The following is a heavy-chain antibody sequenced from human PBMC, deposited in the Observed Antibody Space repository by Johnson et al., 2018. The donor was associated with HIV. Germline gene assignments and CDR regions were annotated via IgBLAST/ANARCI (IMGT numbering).Heavy chain of an antibody. CDR2: INQDGSEK. J-gene: IGHJ3*02. V-gene: IGHV3-7*02. CDR1: GLSFSNFG. D-gene: IGHD3-10*01. Sequence: VQLVESGGGVVQPGKSLTLSCVGSGLSFSNFGIHWVRQAPGKGLEWVANINQDGSEKYSADSVKGRFTISRDNAKNSLYLQMNSLRAEDTAVYYCARSWAYYYALTDAFDIWGQGTMVTVSS. CDR3: ARSWAYYYALTDAFDI.